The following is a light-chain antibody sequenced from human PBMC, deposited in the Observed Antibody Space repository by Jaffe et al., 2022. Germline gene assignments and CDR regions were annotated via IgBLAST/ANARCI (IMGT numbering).Light chain of an antibody. CDR2: QDN. J-gene: IGLJ3*02. CDR3: QAWDSSTWV. CDR1: KLGNKY. Sequence: SYELTQPPSVSVSPGQTASITCSGDKLGNKYAFWYQQKPGQSPVLVIYQDNKRPSGIPERFSGSNSGNTATLTISGTQAMDEADYYCQAWDSSTWVFGGGTKLAVL. V-gene: IGLV3-1*01.